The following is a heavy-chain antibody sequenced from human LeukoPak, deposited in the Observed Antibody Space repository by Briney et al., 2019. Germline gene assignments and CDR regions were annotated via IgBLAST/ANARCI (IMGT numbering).Heavy chain of an antibody. J-gene: IGHJ4*02. CDR3: AKDLASAISILDFDY. Sequence: GGSLRLSCAASGFTFSSYAMSWVRQAPGKGLEWVSAISGSGGSTYYADSVKGRFTISRDNSKNTLYLQMNSLRAEDTAVYYCAKDLASAISILDFDYWGQGTLVTVSS. CDR2: ISGSGGST. D-gene: IGHD2/OR15-2a*01. V-gene: IGHV3-23*01. CDR1: GFTFSSYA.